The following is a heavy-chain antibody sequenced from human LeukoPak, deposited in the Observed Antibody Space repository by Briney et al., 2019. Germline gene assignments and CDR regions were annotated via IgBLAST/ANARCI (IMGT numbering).Heavy chain of an antibody. CDR3: ARDVGYCSSTSCYVEYYFDY. D-gene: IGHD2-2*01. J-gene: IGHJ4*02. V-gene: IGHV4-4*07. Sequence: SETLSLTCTVSGGSISSYYWSWIRQPAGKGLERIGRIYTSGSTNYNPSLKSRVTMSVDTSKNQFSLKLSSVTAADTAVYYCARDVGYCSSTSCYVEYYFDYWGQGTLVTVSS. CDR2: IYTSGST. CDR1: GGSISSYY.